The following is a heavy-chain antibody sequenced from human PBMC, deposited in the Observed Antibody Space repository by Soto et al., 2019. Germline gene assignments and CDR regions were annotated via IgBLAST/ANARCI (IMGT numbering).Heavy chain of an antibody. V-gene: IGHV4-39*01. CDR3: VRLVGDTLWYFDS. CDR2: IYYTGTT. J-gene: IGHJ4*02. Sequence: QLQLQESGPGLVKPSETLSLTCTVSGDSLRSGSYHWGWIRQPPGKGLEWIGSIYYTGTTSFHPALKSRVTISVDMSRNHITAKVGSVTAAVTSTYYCVRLVGDTLWYFDSWGQGTLVAVSS. D-gene: IGHD2-15*01. CDR1: GDSLRSGSYH.